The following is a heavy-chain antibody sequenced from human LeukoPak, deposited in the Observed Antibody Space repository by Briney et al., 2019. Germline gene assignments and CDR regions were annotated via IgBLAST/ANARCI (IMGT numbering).Heavy chain of an antibody. J-gene: IGHJ6*03. D-gene: IGHD1-1*01. V-gene: IGHV3-30*02. CDR2: IRYDGSNK. Sequence: PGGSLRLSCAASGFTFSSYGMHWVRQAPGKGLEWVAFIRYDGSNKYYADSVKGRFTISRDNSKNTLYLQMNSLRAEDTAVYYCARETAATTYYMDVWGKGTTVTVSS. CDR3: ARETAATTYYMDV. CDR1: GFTFSSYG.